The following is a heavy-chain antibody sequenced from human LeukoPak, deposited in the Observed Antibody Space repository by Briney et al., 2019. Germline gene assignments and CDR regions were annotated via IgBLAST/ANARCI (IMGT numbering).Heavy chain of an antibody. CDR3: ASLEMATDY. D-gene: IGHD5-24*01. CDR1: GYSFTNYW. V-gene: IGHV5-51*01. CDR2: IYPGDSDT. Sequence: GESLKISCKGSGYSFTNYWVGWVRQMPGKGLECMGIIYPGDSDTRYSPSFQGRVTISADKSISTAYLQWASLKASDTAMYYCASLEMATDYWGQGTLVTVSS. J-gene: IGHJ4*02.